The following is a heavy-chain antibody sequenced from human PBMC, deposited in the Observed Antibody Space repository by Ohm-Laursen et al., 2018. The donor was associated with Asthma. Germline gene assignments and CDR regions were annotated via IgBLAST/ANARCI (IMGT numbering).Heavy chain of an antibody. J-gene: IGHJ6*02. D-gene: IGHD2-15*01. CDR1: GFTLSSYA. CDR3: ARVYCSGGSCYSFYYYGMDV. V-gene: IGHV3-30-3*01. CDR2: ISYDGSNK. Sequence: SLRLSCAASGFTLSSYAMHWVRQAPGKGLEWVAVISYDGSNKYYADSVKGRFTISRDNSKNTLYLQMNSLRAEDTAVYYCARVYCSGGSCYSFYYYGMDVWGQGTTVTVSS.